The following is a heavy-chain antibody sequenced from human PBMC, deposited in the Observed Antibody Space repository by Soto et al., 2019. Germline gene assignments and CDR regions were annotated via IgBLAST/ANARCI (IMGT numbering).Heavy chain of an antibody. D-gene: IGHD3-22*01. CDR3: ARDHSLDMYYYDSSGYYYVN. V-gene: IGHV1-18*01. CDR2: ISAYNGNT. J-gene: IGHJ4*02. Sequence: ASVKVSCKASGYTFTSYGISWVGQAPGQGLEWMGWISAYNGNTNYAQKLQGRVNMTTDTSTSTAYMELRSLRSDDTAEYYCARDHSLDMYYYDSSGYYYVNWGQGTLVTVS. CDR1: GYTFTSYG.